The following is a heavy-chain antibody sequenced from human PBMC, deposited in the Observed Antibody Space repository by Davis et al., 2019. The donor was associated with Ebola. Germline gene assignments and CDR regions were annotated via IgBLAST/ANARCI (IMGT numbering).Heavy chain of an antibody. D-gene: IGHD3-3*01. CDR3: AITQAYDFWSGYFSQGNAFDI. CDR1: PFSFSSGCYY. V-gene: IGHV4-34*01. CDR2: INHSGST. Sequence: SETLSLTCTVSPFSFSSGCYYWSWIRQPPGKGLEWIGEINHSGSTNYNPSLKSRVTISVDTSKNQFSLKLSSVTAADTAVYYCAITQAYDFWSGYFSQGNAFDIWGKGKMVTVSS. J-gene: IGHJ3*02.